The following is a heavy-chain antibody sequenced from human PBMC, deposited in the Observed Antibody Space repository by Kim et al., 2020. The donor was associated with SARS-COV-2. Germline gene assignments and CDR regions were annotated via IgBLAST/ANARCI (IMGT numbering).Heavy chain of an antibody. V-gene: IGHV6-1*01. Sequence: GYNDYGVFVKGRITINPDTSKNQFALQLNAVTPEDTAVYYCARVRASAFDSWGQGILVTVSS. J-gene: IGHJ4*02. CDR3: ARVRASAFDS. CDR2: GYN.